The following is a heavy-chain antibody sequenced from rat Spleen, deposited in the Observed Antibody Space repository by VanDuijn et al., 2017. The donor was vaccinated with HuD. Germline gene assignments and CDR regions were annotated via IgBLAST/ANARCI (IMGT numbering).Heavy chain of an antibody. D-gene: IGHD4-4*01. CDR3: ARRGNSVYWNFDF. CDR1: GFTFSSFP. J-gene: IGHJ1*01. CDR2: ISIGGSST. V-gene: IGHV5-46*01. Sequence: EVQLVESGGGLVQPGRSMKLSCAASGFTFSSFPMAWVRQAPTKGLEWVASISIGGSSTYYRDSVKGRFSISRDDAKSTLYLQMDSLRSEDTATYYCARRGNSVYWNFDFWGPGTMVTVSS.